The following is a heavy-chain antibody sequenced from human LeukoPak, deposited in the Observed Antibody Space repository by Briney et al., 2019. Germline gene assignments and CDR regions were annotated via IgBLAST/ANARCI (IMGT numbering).Heavy chain of an antibody. CDR2: IRYDGSNK. V-gene: IGHV3-30*02. Sequence: PGGSLRLSCAASGFTFSSYGMHWVRQAPGKGLEWVAFIRYDGSNKYYADSVKGRFTISRDNSKNTLYLQMNSLRAEDTAVYYCARGGGRDDAFDIWGQGTMVTVSS. CDR1: GFTFSSYG. CDR3: ARGGGRDDAFDI. D-gene: IGHD3-16*01. J-gene: IGHJ3*02.